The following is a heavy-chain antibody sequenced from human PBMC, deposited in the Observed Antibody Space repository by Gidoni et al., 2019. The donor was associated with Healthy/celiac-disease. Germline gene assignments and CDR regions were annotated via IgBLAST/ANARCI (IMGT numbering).Heavy chain of an antibody. CDR3: AKDDLAYCGGDCYSDAFDI. CDR1: GFTFSSYA. CDR2: ISGSGGST. Sequence: EVQLLESGGGLVQPGGSPRLSCAASGFTFSSYAMRWVRQAPGKGLGWVSAISGSGGSTYYADSVKGRFTISRDNSKNTLYLQMNSLRAEDTAVYYCAKDDLAYCGGDCYSDAFDIWGQGTMVTVSS. V-gene: IGHV3-23*01. D-gene: IGHD2-21*02. J-gene: IGHJ3*02.